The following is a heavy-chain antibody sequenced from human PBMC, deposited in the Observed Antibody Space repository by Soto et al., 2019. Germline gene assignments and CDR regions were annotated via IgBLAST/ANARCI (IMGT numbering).Heavy chain of an antibody. D-gene: IGHD3-10*01. Sequence: GGSLRLSCAASGFTFSCYWMSWLRQAPGKGLEWVANIKQDGSEKYYVDSVKGRFTISRDNAKNSLYLQMNSLRAEDTAVYYCARGSYCVFSSLICWYYFDYWGQGTLVTVSS. V-gene: IGHV3-7*05. CDR1: GFTFSCYW. CDR3: ARGSYCVFSSLICWYYFDY. J-gene: IGHJ4*02. CDR2: IKQDGSEK.